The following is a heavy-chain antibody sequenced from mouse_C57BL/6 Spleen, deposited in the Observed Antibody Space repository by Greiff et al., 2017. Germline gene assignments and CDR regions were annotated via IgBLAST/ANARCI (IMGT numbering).Heavy chain of an antibody. CDR1: GYTFTSYW. Sequence: VQLQQPGAELVMPGASVKLSCKASGYTFTSYWMHWVKQRPGQGLEWIGEIDPSDSYTNYNQKFKGKSTLTVDKSSSTAYMQLSSLTSEDSAVYYCARYYYGSRRSMDYWGQGTSVTVSS. V-gene: IGHV1-69*01. CDR2: IDPSDSYT. CDR3: ARYYYGSRRSMDY. J-gene: IGHJ4*01. D-gene: IGHD1-1*01.